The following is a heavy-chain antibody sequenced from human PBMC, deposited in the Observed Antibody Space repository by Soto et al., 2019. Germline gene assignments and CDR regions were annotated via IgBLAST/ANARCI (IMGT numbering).Heavy chain of an antibody. D-gene: IGHD3-3*01. V-gene: IGHV3-66*01. CDR2: IYSGGST. Sequence: EVQMVESGGGLAQPGGSLRLSCAASGFTVSSNYMSWVRQAPGKGLEWVSVIYSGGSTYYADSVKGRFTISRDNSKNTLYLQMNSLRAEDTAVYYCARAPDDFWSGPLDYWGQGTLVTVSS. CDR1: GFTVSSNY. J-gene: IGHJ4*02. CDR3: ARAPDDFWSGPLDY.